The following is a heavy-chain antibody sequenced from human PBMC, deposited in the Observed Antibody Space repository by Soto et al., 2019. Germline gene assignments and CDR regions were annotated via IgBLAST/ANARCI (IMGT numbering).Heavy chain of an antibody. D-gene: IGHD3-22*01. J-gene: IGHJ6*02. CDR3: AKATTMVVVTNDYYNGMDV. V-gene: IGHV3-30*18. CDR2: VSHNGNDK. Sequence: GGSLRLSCAASGFTFSNYGMHWVRQAPGKGLEWVAIVSHNGNDKYYVDSVKGRFTISRDNSKNTVYLQMNNLRADDTAVYYCAKATTMVVVTNDYYNGMDVWGQGTTVTVSS. CDR1: GFTFSNYG.